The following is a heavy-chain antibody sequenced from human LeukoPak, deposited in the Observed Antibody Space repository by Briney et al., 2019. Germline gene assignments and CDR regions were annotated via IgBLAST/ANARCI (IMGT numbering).Heavy chain of an antibody. D-gene: IGHD4/OR15-4a*01. V-gene: IGHV1-2*02. CDR1: GYTFTDYY. CDR2: IKPDSGAA. Sequence: ASVKVSCKASGYTFTDYYLYWVRQAPGQGLEWIGWIKPDSGAAVYARKFQGRVTITRDTSITTAYMELSRLTSDDTAVYYCTIDYGFDYWGQGSLVTVSS. J-gene: IGHJ4*02. CDR3: TIDYGFDY.